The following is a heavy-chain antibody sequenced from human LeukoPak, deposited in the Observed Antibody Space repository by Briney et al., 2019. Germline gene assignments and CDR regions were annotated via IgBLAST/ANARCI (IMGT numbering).Heavy chain of an antibody. Sequence: GGSLRLSCAASGFTFSSYSMNWVRQAPGKGLEWVGRIKSRSAGGTTDYGAPVKGRFTISRDDSKNTVYLQMNGLTTEDTAVYYCTTEYYGDYHYWGQGTLVTVSS. CDR1: GFTFSSYS. D-gene: IGHD4-17*01. CDR2: IKSRSAGGTT. V-gene: IGHV3-15*01. CDR3: TTEYYGDYHY. J-gene: IGHJ4*02.